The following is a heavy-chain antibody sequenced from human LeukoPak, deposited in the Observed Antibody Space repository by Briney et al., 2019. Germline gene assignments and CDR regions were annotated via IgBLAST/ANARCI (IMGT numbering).Heavy chain of an antibody. CDR3: ARARSRASTWYWDH. CDR1: GYTFTDYG. CDR2: ISTLYGNK. V-gene: IGHV1-18*01. Sequence: ASVKVSCKASGYTFTDYGINWVRQAPGQGPEWMGWISTLYGNKNFAQKFQGRVTMTSDTSTSTAYLELASLTSDDSAIYYCARARSRASTWYWDHWGQGTLVTVSS. D-gene: IGHD2-8*02. J-gene: IGHJ4*02.